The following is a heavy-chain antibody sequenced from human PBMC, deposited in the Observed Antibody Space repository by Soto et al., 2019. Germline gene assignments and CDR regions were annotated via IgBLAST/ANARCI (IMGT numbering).Heavy chain of an antibody. V-gene: IGHV4-31*03. CDR1: GGSISSGGYY. CDR3: ARVEDSSSSGDDY. J-gene: IGHJ4*02. CDR2: IYYSGST. D-gene: IGHD6-6*01. Sequence: QVQLQESGPGLVKPSQTLSLTCTVSGGSISSGGYYWSWIRQHPGKGLEWIGYIYYSGSTYYNPSIESRVTISVDTSKNQFSLKLSSVTAADTAVYYCARVEDSSSSGDDYWGQGTLVTVSS.